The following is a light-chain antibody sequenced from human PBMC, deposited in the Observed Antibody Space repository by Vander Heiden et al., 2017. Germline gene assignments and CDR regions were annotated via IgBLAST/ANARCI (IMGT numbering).Light chain of an antibody. CDR3: QQDDSTPFT. CDR1: QSVLYSSNNKTY. Sequence: DIVMTQSPASLAVSLGERATINCKSSQSVLYSSNNKTYLAWYQQKPGQPPKLLIYWASTRQSGVPDRFSGSGSGTDFTLTISSLQAEDVAVYYCQQDDSTPFTFGHGTKVDIK. CDR2: WAS. V-gene: IGKV4-1*01. J-gene: IGKJ3*01.